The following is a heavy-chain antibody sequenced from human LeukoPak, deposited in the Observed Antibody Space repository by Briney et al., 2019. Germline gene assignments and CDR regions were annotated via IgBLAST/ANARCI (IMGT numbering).Heavy chain of an antibody. J-gene: IGHJ4*02. CDR3: AKTLDYYDSSGYLWLFDY. CDR1: GFTFSSYS. Sequence: GGSLRLSCAASGFTFSSYSMHWVRQAPGKGLEWVAVISYDGSNKYYADSVKGRFTISRDNSKNTLYLQMNSLRAEDTAVHYCAKTLDYYDSSGYLWLFDYWGQGTLVTVSS. D-gene: IGHD3-22*01. V-gene: IGHV3-30*18. CDR2: ISYDGSNK.